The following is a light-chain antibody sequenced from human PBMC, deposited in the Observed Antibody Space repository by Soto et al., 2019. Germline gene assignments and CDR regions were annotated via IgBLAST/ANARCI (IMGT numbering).Light chain of an antibody. V-gene: IGKV1-39*01. Sequence: DIQMTQSPSSLSASVGDRVTITCRASQSVDTYLNWYQQKPGKAPKLLIYAAASLPSGVPSRFSGSGSGTDFTLIISSLQPEDFATYYCQQSYRTPQTFGHGTKVDIK. CDR2: AAA. CDR1: QSVDTY. CDR3: QQSYRTPQT. J-gene: IGKJ3*01.